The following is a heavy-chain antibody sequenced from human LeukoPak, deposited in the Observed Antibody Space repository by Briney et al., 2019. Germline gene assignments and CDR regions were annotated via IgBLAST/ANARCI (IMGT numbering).Heavy chain of an antibody. V-gene: IGHV3-23*01. Sequence: PGGSLRLSCAASGFTFSSYAMSWVRQAPGKGLEWVSAISGSGGSTYYADSVKGRFTISRDNSKNTLYLQMNSLRAEDTAVYYCAKGYGSESYFFYYYYYMDVWGKGTRSPSP. D-gene: IGHD3-10*01. CDR2: ISGSGGST. CDR1: GFTFSSYA. J-gene: IGHJ6*03. CDR3: AKGYGSESYFFYYYYYMDV.